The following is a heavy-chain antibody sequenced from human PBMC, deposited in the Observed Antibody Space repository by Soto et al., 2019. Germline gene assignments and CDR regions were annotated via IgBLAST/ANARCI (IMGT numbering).Heavy chain of an antibody. CDR2: ISNDGNDK. CDR3: AKGCGAPYCCVMVR. V-gene: IGHV3-30*18. D-gene: IGHD2-15*01. Sequence: QVQLEESGGGVVQPGGSLRLSCTASGFTFNTDAMHWVRLAPGKGLEWVAIISNDGNDKHYIDSVRGRFTVSRDNSKNTLYLEMNGLRPEDTAVYFCAKGCGAPYCCVMVRWGQGTLVTVSS. J-gene: IGHJ4*02. CDR1: GFTFNTDA.